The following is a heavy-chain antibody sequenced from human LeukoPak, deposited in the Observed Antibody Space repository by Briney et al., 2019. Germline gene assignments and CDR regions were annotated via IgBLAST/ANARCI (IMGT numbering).Heavy chain of an antibody. CDR3: ARAEDDSGTYSVGYFDF. CDR1: GFTFSSYG. D-gene: IGHD3-10*01. Sequence: GGSLRLSCAASGFTFSSYGMTWVRQAPGKGLEWVSAISGRGGRTYYADSVKGRFIISRDISKNTLYLQMNSLRAEDTAIYYCARAEDDSGTYSVGYFDFWGQGTLVTVSS. J-gene: IGHJ4*02. CDR2: ISGRGGRT. V-gene: IGHV3-23*01.